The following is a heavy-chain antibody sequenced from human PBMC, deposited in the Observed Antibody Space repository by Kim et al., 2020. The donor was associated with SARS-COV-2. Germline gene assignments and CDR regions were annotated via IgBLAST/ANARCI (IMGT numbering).Heavy chain of an antibody. CDR1: GGSISSGSYY. D-gene: IGHD6-13*01. V-gene: IGHV4-39*01. J-gene: IGHJ4*01. CDR2: IYYSGNT. Sequence: SETLSLTCSVSGGSISSGSYYWGWIRQPPGKGLEWIGSIYYSGNTYYNPSLKSRVTISVDTSKNQFSLKLSSVTAADTAVYYCANRPNSSSWGSFYYWG. CDR3: ANRPNSSSWGSFYY.